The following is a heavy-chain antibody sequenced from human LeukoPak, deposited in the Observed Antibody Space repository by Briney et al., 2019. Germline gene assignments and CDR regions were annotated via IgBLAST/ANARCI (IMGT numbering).Heavy chain of an antibody. D-gene: IGHD2-2*02. CDR3: AKSRSSSSTSCYNY. Sequence: GGSLRLSCAASGFPFSSYATNWVRQAPGKGLEWVSAISGSGASTYYADSVKDRFTLSRDDSKNTLYLQMNSLRAEDTAVYYCAKSRSSSSTSCYNYWGQGTLVTVSS. J-gene: IGHJ4*02. CDR2: ISGSGAST. V-gene: IGHV3-23*01. CDR1: GFPFSSYA.